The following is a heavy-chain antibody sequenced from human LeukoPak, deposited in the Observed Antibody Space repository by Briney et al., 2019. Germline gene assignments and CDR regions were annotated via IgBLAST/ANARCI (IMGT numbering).Heavy chain of an antibody. J-gene: IGHJ5*02. CDR2: IYYSGST. V-gene: IGHV4-59*08. CDR3: ARLDEWFDP. CDR1: GGSITSYY. Sequence: SETLSLTCTVSGGSITSYYWSWIRQPPGKGLEYIGYIYYSGSTNYNPSLKSRVTISVDTSKNHFCLKLCSVTAADTAVYYCARLDEWFDPWGQGTLVTVSS. D-gene: IGHD3/OR15-3a*01.